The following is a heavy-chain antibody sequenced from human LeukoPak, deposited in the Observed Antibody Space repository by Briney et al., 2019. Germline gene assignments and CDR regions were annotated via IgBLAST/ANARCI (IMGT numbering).Heavy chain of an antibody. V-gene: IGHV4-31*03. J-gene: IGHJ1*01. CDR3: ALGYCGGGSCYAREYFQH. CDR1: GGSISSGGYY. D-gene: IGHD2-15*01. Sequence: PSETLSLTCTVSGGSISSGGYYWTWLRQHPGKGLEWIGYIYYSWRTYYNPSLKSRVTISVDTSKNQFSLRLSSVTAADTAVNYCALGYCGGGSCYAREYFQHWGQGTLVTVSS. CDR2: IYYSWRT.